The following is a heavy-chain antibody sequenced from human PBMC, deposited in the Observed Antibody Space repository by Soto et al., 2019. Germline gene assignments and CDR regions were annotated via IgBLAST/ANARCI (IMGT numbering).Heavy chain of an antibody. J-gene: IGHJ4*02. CDR3: ARRGYSYGYEYFDY. D-gene: IGHD5-18*01. Sequence: QVQLVESGGGVVQPGRSLRLSCAASGFTFSSYAMHWVRQAPGKGLEWVAVISYDGSNKYYADSVKGRFTISRDNSKNTLYLQMNSLRAEDTAVYYCARRGYSYGYEYFDYWGQGTLVTVSS. CDR2: ISYDGSNK. V-gene: IGHV3-30-3*01. CDR1: GFTFSSYA.